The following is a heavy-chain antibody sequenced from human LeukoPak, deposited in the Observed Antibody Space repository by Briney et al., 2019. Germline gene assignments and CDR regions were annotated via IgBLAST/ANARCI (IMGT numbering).Heavy chain of an antibody. J-gene: IGHJ5*02. V-gene: IGHV3-30*02. CDR2: IRYDGSNK. CDR3: AKDTTPPKAGLDP. Sequence: GGPLRLSCARLEFTLSTFGMHWVRQAPGKGLGWVAFIRYDGSNKYYADSVKGRFTISRDNSKNTLYLQMNSLRAEDTAVYYCAKDTTPPKAGLDPWGQGTLVTVSS. CDR1: EFTLSTFG. D-gene: IGHD1-14*01.